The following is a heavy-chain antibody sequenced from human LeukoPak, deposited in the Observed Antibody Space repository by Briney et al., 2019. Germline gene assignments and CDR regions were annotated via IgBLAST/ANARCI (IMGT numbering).Heavy chain of an antibody. V-gene: IGHV5-10-1*01. D-gene: IGHD6-19*01. CDR2: IDPSEPYI. CDR3: ARQGLGRNIDY. CDR1: GYTFTNYW. J-gene: IGHJ4*02. Sequence: GESLKISCKGSGYTFTNYWISWVRRMPGKGLVWMGRIDPSEPYINYSPSSQGHVTISVDRSISTAYLQWSSLKASDTAMYYCARQGLGRNIDYWGQGTQVTVLS.